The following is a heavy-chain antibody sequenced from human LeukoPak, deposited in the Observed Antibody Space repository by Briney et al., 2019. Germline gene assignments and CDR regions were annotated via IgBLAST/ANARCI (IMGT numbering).Heavy chain of an antibody. Sequence: PSQTLSLTCTVSGGSISSGDYYWRWIRQPPGTGLEWIGYIYYSGSTYYNPSLKSRVTISVDTSKNQFSLKLSSVTAADTAVYYCARVHYDSSGVFDYWGQGTLVTVSS. CDR2: IYYSGST. J-gene: IGHJ4*02. V-gene: IGHV4-30-4*01. CDR1: GGSISSGDYY. CDR3: ARVHYDSSGVFDY. D-gene: IGHD3-22*01.